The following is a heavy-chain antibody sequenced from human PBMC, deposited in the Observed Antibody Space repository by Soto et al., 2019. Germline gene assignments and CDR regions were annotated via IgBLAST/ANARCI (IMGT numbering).Heavy chain of an antibody. D-gene: IGHD4-4*01. Sequence: RGSLRLSCASSGFTFSSYGMHWVRQAPGKGLEWVAVIWYDGSNKYYADSVKGRFTISRDNSKNTLYLQMNSLRAEDTAVYYCAIQVNPQKNYYYMDVWGKGTTVTVSS. CDR3: AIQVNPQKNYYYMDV. CDR2: IWYDGSNK. J-gene: IGHJ6*03. CDR1: GFTFSSYG. V-gene: IGHV3-33*01.